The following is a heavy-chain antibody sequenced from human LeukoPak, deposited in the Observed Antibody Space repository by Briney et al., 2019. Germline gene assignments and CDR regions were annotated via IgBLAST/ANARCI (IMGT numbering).Heavy chain of an antibody. CDR2: IYYSGST. Sequence: RTSETLSLTCTVSGGSISSYYWSWIRQPPGKGLEWIGYIYYSGSTNYNPSLKSRVTISVDTSKNQFSLKLSSVTAADTAVYYCARGSIRSNYGMDVWGQGTTVTVSS. J-gene: IGHJ6*02. CDR1: GGSISSYY. V-gene: IGHV4-59*01. CDR3: ARGSIRSNYGMDV.